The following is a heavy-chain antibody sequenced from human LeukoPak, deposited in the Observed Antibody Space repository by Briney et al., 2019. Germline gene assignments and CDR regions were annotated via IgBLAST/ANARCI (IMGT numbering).Heavy chain of an antibody. CDR1: GFTFSSYW. V-gene: IGHV3-7*03. J-gene: IGHJ4*02. Sequence: GGSLRLSCAASGFTFSSYWMSWVRQAPGKGLEWVANIKQDGSEKYYVDSVKGRFTISRDNAKNSLYLQMNSLRAEDTAVYYCARDMATYYGSGSSYDYWGQGTLVTVSS. D-gene: IGHD3-10*01. CDR2: IKQDGSEK. CDR3: ARDMATYYGSGSSYDY.